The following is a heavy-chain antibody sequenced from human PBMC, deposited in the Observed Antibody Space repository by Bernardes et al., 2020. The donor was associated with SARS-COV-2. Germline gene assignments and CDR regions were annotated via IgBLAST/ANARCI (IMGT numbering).Heavy chain of an antibody. D-gene: IGHD1-26*01. CDR1: GFTFNSYA. Sequence: GSLRLSCAASGFTFNSYAMHWVRQAPDKGLEWVGVIAYDGSVAYYADSVKGRLIISRDNSKSTLYLQMDSLRDEDTAVYHCARGGISVSCLDYWGQGSLVTVSS. CDR3: ARGGISVSCLDY. V-gene: IGHV3-30-3*01. J-gene: IGHJ4*01. CDR2: IAYDGSVA.